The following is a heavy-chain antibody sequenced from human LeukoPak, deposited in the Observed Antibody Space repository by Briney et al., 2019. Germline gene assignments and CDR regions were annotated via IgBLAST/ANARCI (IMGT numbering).Heavy chain of an antibody. Sequence: GGSLRLSCAASGFTFDNFAMHWVRQAPGKGLEWVSGITWNSRVKTYTPSVKGRFTISRDNAKNSLDLQMNSLRAEDTAVYYCAKEAYSGYNSYYYYGLDVWGQGTTVTVSS. V-gene: IGHV3-9*01. CDR1: GFTFDNFA. CDR3: AKEAYSGYNSYYYYGLDV. CDR2: ITWNSRVK. J-gene: IGHJ6*02. D-gene: IGHD5-12*01.